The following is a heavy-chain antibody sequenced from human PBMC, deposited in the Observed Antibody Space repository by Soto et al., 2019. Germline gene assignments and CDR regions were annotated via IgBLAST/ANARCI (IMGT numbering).Heavy chain of an antibody. D-gene: IGHD1-1*01. Sequence: EVQVVESGGGLIQPGRSLRLSCAGSGFDFSNYNMDWVRQAPGKGLEWISYISNTARTIFYADSVKGRFTISRDNARNSLFLQMNSLRDEDTAVYYCARDGSRGYDMDVWGQGTTVTVSS. CDR1: GFDFSNYN. CDR3: ARDGSRGYDMDV. J-gene: IGHJ6*02. V-gene: IGHV3-48*02. CDR2: ISNTARTI.